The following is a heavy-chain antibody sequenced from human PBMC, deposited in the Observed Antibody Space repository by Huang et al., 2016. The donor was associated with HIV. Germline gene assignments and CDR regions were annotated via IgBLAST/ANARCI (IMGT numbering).Heavy chain of an antibody. CDR1: GGTFSSYG. V-gene: IGHV1-69*13. CDR2: IGPIFRRT. CDR3: ARGVFDGVWSGDLLPHFYYMDV. Sequence: QVQLVPSGAEMKKPGSSVKVSCTAPGGTFSSYGISWVRPASGQGREWMGGIGPIFRRTDDAQKVPGRLTITADESTSTAYMELSSLRSQDSAIYFCARGVFDGVWSGDLLPHFYYMDVWGKGTTVTVSS. J-gene: IGHJ6*03. D-gene: IGHD3-10*01.